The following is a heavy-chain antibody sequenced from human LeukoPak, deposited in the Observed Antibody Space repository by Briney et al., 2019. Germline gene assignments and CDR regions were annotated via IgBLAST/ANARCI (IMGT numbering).Heavy chain of an antibody. CDR2: IWYDGSNK. Sequence: PGGSLRLSCAASGFTFSSYGMHWVRQAPGKGLEWVAVIWYDGSNKYYADSVKGRFTISRDDSKNTLFLQMNSLRAEDTAVYYCAKDGETGTAYYYYYMDVWGTGTTVTVSS. V-gene: IGHV3-33*06. D-gene: IGHD1-1*01. J-gene: IGHJ6*03. CDR1: GFTFSSYG. CDR3: AKDGETGTAYYYYYMDV.